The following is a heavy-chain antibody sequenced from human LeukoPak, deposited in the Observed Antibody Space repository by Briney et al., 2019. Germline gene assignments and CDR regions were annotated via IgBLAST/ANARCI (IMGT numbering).Heavy chain of an antibody. CDR3: ARELRNYYMDV. D-gene: IGHD4-17*01. CDR2: ISYDGSNK. Sequence: GGSLRLSCAASGFTFSRYGMHWVRQAPGKGPEWVAVISYDGSNKYYADSVKGRFTISRDNSKNTLYLQMNSLRAEDTAVYYCARELRNYYMDVWGKGTTVTVSS. CDR1: GFTFSRYG. V-gene: IGHV3-30*03. J-gene: IGHJ6*03.